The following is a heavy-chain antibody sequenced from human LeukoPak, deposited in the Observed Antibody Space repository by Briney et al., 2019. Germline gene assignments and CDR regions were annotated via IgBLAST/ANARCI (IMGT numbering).Heavy chain of an antibody. CDR3: ARRRVDNRSGWYFDY. CDR2: VYYSGST. J-gene: IGHJ4*02. CDR1: GGSISSSDSY. D-gene: IGHD6-25*01. V-gene: IGHV4-39*01. Sequence: ETLSLTCTVSGGSISSSDSYWGWIRQPPGQGLEWIGSVYYSGSTYFNPSLRSRVTISVDTSKNQFSLKLNSVTAADTAVYYCARRRVDNRSGWYFDYWGQGTLVTVSS.